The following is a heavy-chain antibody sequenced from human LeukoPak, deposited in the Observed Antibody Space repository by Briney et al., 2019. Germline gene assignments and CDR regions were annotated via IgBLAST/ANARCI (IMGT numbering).Heavy chain of an antibody. CDR1: GGTFSSYA. J-gene: IGHJ1*01. CDR2: IIPIFGTA. CDR3: ARPPARRDEESEYFQH. D-gene: IGHD5-24*01. V-gene: IGHV1-69*05. Sequence: GASVKVSCKASGGTFSSYAISWVRQAPGQGLEWMGGIIPIFGTANYAQKFQGRVTITTDESTSTAYMELSSLGSEDTAVYYCARPPARRDEESEYFQHWGQGTLVTVSS.